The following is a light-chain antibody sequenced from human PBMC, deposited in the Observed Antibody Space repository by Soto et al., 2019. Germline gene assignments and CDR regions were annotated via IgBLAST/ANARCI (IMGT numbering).Light chain of an antibody. CDR3: QHYNSYSEA. CDR2: QAS. V-gene: IGKV1-5*03. Sequence: DIQMTQSPSTLSASVGDRVTITCRASQSISPWLAWYQQKPGKAPKLLIYQASNLESGVPSRFSGSGSGTEFSLTISSLQPDDFATYYCQHYNSYSEAFGQGTRLEIK. CDR1: QSISPW. J-gene: IGKJ5*01.